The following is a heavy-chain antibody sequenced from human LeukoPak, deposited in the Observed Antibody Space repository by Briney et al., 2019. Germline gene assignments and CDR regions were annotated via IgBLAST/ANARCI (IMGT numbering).Heavy chain of an antibody. V-gene: IGHV3-9*01. D-gene: IGHD6-13*01. J-gene: IGHJ6*02. Sequence: GGSLRLSCAASGVTFDDYAMHWVRQAPGKGLEWVSGISWDSGTIGYADSVKGQFTISRDNDKNSLYLQMNSLRAEDTALYYCAKVGAAAGIRYYYYGMDVWGQGPTVTVSS. CDR3: AKVGAAAGIRYYYYGMDV. CDR2: ISWDSGTI. CDR1: GVTFDDYA.